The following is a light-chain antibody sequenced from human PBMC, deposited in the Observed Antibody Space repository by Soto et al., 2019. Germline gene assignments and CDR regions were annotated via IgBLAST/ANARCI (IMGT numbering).Light chain of an antibody. J-gene: IGKJ1*01. CDR2: AAS. CDR1: QDIRNE. CDR3: LQDNKYPRT. Sequence: AIQMTQSPSSLSAFVGDRVTITCRASQDIRNELGWYQQRPGKAPKLLIYAASTFESGVPLRFSASGSGTDFTLSISSLRPEDVAAYYCLQDNKYPRTFGQGSKVEI. V-gene: IGKV1-6*01.